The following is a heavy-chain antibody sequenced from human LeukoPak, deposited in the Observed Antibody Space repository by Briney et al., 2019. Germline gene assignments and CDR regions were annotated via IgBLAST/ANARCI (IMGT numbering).Heavy chain of an antibody. CDR1: GFTFSSYA. D-gene: IGHD3-10*01. CDR3: ARAGSGSYYNEGTFDY. J-gene: IGHJ4*02. V-gene: IGHV3-23*01. Sequence: GGSLRLSCAASGFTFSSYAMSWVRQAPGKGLEWVSAISGSGGSTYYADSVKGRFTISRDNSKNTLYLQMNSLRAEDTAVYYCARAGSGSYYNEGTFDYWGQGTLVTVSS. CDR2: ISGSGGST.